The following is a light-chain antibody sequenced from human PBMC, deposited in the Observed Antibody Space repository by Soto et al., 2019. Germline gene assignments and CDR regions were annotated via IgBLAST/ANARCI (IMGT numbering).Light chain of an antibody. J-gene: IGKJ1*01. Sequence: DIQMTQSPSTLSASVGDRVTITFRASQSISGWLAWYQQKPGKAPKLLIYDASNLESGVPSRFSGSGSGTEFTLTISSLKPEDFATYFCQQSYTTPWTFGQGTKVDIK. CDR3: QQSYTTPWT. V-gene: IGKV1-5*01. CDR1: QSISGW. CDR2: DAS.